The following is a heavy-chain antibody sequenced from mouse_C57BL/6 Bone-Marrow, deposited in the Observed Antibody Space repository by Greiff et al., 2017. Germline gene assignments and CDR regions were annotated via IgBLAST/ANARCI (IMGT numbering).Heavy chain of an antibody. Sequence: EVKVEESGGGLVQPGGSMKLSCVASGFTFSNYWMNWVRQSPEKGLEWVAQIRLKSDNYATHYAESVKGRFTISRDDSKSSVYLQMNNLRAEDTGIYYCTKTLGRFDDWGQGTTLTVSS. CDR1: GFTFSNYW. V-gene: IGHV6-3*01. CDR3: TKTLGRFDD. D-gene: IGHD4-1*01. J-gene: IGHJ2*01. CDR2: IRLKSDNYAT.